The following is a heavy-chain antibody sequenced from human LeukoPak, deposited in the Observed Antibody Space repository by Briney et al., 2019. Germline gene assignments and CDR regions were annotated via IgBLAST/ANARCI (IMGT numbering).Heavy chain of an antibody. Sequence: GGSLRLSCAASGFTSSDYYMTWIRQPPGKGPEWISYISSSGGTTTYVDSVKGRFTISRDNAKNSLYLQMNSLRADDTAVYYCARSNYYTVDVWGQGAAVTVSS. CDR2: ISSSGGTT. CDR1: GFTSSDYY. J-gene: IGHJ6*02. V-gene: IGHV3-11*01. CDR3: ARSNYYTVDV.